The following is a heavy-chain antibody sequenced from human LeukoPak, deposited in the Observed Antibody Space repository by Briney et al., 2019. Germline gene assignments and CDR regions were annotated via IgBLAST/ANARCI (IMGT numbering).Heavy chain of an antibody. CDR3: ARGPVGYCSSTSCYIRFYYYYMDV. Sequence: SETLSLTCAVYGGSFSGYYWSWIRQPPGKGLEWIGEINHSGSTNYNPSLKSRVTISVDTSKNQFSLKLSSVTAADTAVYYCARGPVGYCSSTSCYIRFYYYYMDVWGKGTTVTVS. D-gene: IGHD2-2*02. CDR2: INHSGST. CDR1: GGSFSGYY. V-gene: IGHV4-34*01. J-gene: IGHJ6*03.